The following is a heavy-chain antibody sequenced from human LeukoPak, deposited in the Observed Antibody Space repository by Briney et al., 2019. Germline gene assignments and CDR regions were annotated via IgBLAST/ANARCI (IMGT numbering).Heavy chain of an antibody. J-gene: IGHJ6*03. Sequence: GASVKVSCKASGYTFTSYDINWVRQATGQGLEWMGWMNPNSGNTGYAQKFQGTVTMTRNTSISTAYMELSSLRSEDTAVYYCARGLLGRNYYYYYYMDVWGKGTTVTVSS. CDR1: GYTFTSYD. CDR2: MNPNSGNT. CDR3: ARGLLGRNYYYYYYMDV. V-gene: IGHV1-8*01. D-gene: IGHD1-26*01.